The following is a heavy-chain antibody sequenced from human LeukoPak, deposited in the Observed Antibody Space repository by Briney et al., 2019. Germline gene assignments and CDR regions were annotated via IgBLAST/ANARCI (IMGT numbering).Heavy chain of an antibody. V-gene: IGHV1-8*03. CDR2: MNPNSGNT. J-gene: IGHJ4*02. CDR1: GYTFTSYD. D-gene: IGHD2-2*01. Sequence: ASVKVSCKASGYTFTSYDINWVRQATGQGLEWMGWMNPNSGNTGYAQKFQGRVTITRNTSISTAYMELSSLRSEDTAVYYCARGVRIVVVPAAIANWYYFDYWGRGTLVTVSS. CDR3: ARGVRIVVVPAAIANWYYFDY.